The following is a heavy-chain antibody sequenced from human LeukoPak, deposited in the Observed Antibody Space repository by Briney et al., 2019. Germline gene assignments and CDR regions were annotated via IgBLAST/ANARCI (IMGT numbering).Heavy chain of an antibody. J-gene: IGHJ5*02. V-gene: IGHV4-39*07. CDR3: AREGSSGWERGFDP. CDR2: IYYSGST. CDR1: GGSISSSSYY. Sequence: ASETLSLTCTVSGGSISSSSYYWGWIRQPPGKGLEWIGSIYYSGSTYYNPSLKSRVTISVDTSKNQFSLKLSSVTAADTAVYYCAREGSSGWERGFDPWGQGTLVTVSS. D-gene: IGHD6-19*01.